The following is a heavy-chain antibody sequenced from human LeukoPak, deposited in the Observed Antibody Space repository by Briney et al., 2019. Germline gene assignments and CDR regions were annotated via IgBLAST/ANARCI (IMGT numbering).Heavy chain of an antibody. J-gene: IGHJ3*02. CDR1: GYTFTSYG. D-gene: IGHD3-10*01. CDR3: ARGPGLYYYGSGSI. V-gene: IGHV1-18*01. Sequence: PLASVKVSCKASGYTFTSYGISWVRQAPGQGLEWMGWISAYNGNTNYAQKLQGRVTMTTDTSTSTAYMELRSLRSDDTAVYYCARGPGLYYYGSGSIWGQGTMVTVSS. CDR2: ISAYNGNT.